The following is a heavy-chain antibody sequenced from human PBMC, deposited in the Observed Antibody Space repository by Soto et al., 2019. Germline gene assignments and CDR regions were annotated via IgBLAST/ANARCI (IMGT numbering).Heavy chain of an antibody. CDR1: GFTFSSYA. Sequence: GGSLRLSXAASGFTFSSYAMSWVRQAPGKGLEWVSAISGSGGSTYYADSVKGRFTISRDNSKNTLYLQMNSLRAEDTAVYYCAKDRLRTTAGYWGQGTLVTVSS. CDR3: AKDRLRTTAGY. CDR2: ISGSGGST. D-gene: IGHD4-17*01. V-gene: IGHV3-23*01. J-gene: IGHJ4*02.